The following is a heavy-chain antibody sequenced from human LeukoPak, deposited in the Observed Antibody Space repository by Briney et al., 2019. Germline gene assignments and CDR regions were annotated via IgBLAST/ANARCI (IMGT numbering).Heavy chain of an antibody. CDR2: IIPILGIA. Sequence: ASVKVSCKASGGTFSSYAISWVRQAPGQGLEWMGRIIPILGIANYAQKFQGRVTITADKSTSTAYMELSSLRSEDTAVYYCARDWYYYDSSRYYGMDVWGQGTTVTVSS. D-gene: IGHD3-22*01. CDR3: ARDWYYYDSSRYYGMDV. CDR1: GGTFSSYA. J-gene: IGHJ6*02. V-gene: IGHV1-69*04.